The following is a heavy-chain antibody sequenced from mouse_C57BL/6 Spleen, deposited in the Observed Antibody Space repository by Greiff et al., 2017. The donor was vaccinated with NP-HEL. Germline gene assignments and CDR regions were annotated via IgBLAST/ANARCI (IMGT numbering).Heavy chain of an antibody. Sequence: EVQVVESGGGLVKPGGSLKLSCAASGFTFSSYAMSWVRQTPEKRLEWVATISDGGSYTYYPDNVKGRFTISRDNAKNKLYLQMSHLKSEDTAMYYCASGNYGSSPWYFDVWGTGTTVTVSA. V-gene: IGHV5-4*01. J-gene: IGHJ1*03. CDR2: ISDGGSYT. CDR3: ASGNYGSSPWYFDV. CDR1: GFTFSSYA. D-gene: IGHD1-1*01.